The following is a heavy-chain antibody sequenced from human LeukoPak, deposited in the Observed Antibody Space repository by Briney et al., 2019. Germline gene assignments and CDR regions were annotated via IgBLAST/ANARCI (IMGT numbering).Heavy chain of an antibody. CDR3: ARGRTSGGMTTEIDY. D-gene: IGHD4-11*01. CDR1: GFNFDDYV. Sequence: GGSLRLSCAASGFNFDDYVMTWVRQAPGKGLEWVSSISSSSTYIYYADSVKGRFTISRDNAKNSLYLQMNSLRAEDTAVHYCARGRTSGGMTTEIDYWGQGTLVTVSS. J-gene: IGHJ4*02. V-gene: IGHV3-21*01. CDR2: ISSSSTYI.